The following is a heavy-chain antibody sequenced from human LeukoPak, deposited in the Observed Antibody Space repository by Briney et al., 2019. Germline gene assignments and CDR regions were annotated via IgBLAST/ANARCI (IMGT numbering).Heavy chain of an antibody. CDR2: MNPNSGNT. J-gene: IGHJ4*02. Sequence: ASVKVSCKASGYTFTSYDINWVRQATGQGLEWMGWMNPNSGNTGYAQKFQGRVTMTSNTSISTAYMELSSLRSEDTAVYYCARKPRRPYDYVWGSYRYNPTYYFDYWGQGTLVTVSS. V-gene: IGHV1-8*01. D-gene: IGHD3-16*02. CDR3: ARKPRRPYDYVWGSYRYNPTYYFDY. CDR1: GYTFTSYD.